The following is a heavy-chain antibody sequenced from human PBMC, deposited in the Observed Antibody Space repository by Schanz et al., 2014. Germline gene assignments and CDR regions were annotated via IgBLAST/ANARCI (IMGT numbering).Heavy chain of an antibody. V-gene: IGHV1-18*01. D-gene: IGHD2-2*01. CDR2: ISAYTNNT. J-gene: IGHJ5*02. Sequence: GPGVKEPGASVKVSCEASRYTFNTYGLNWVRQAPGQGLEWMGWISAYTNNTNYAQKVQGRVTMTTDTSTGTAYMELRSLRSDDTAVYYCARDRRRYCSTASCLHDNWFDPWRQGTLVIVSS. CDR3: ARDRRRYCSTASCLHDNWFDP. CDR1: RYTFNTYG.